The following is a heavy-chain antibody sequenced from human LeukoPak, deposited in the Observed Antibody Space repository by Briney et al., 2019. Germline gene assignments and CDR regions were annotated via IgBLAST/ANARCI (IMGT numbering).Heavy chain of an antibody. Sequence: GESLKISCKGSGYSFSSYWIGWVRQMPGKGLELMGIIYPGDSDTRNSPSFQGQVTISADKSISTAYLQWSSLKASDTAIHYCARRGWGSSSSSYYFDYWGQGTLVTVSS. J-gene: IGHJ4*02. CDR1: GYSFSSYW. CDR2: IYPGDSDT. CDR3: ARRGWGSSSSSYYFDY. D-gene: IGHD6-6*01. V-gene: IGHV5-51*01.